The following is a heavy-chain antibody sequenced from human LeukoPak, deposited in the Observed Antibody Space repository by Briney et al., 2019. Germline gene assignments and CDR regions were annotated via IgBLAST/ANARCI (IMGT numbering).Heavy chain of an antibody. CDR3: ARRSTVIRGVLEEAFDY. CDR2: IYPGDSET. CDR1: GNSFNNHF. Sequence: GESLKISCKGSGNSFNNHFIGWVRQMPGKGLEWMGIIYPGDSETRYSPSFEGLVTISADKSISTVYSQWSSLEASDTAMYYCARRSTVIRGVLEEAFDYWGQGTLVTVSS. V-gene: IGHV5-51*01. J-gene: IGHJ4*02. D-gene: IGHD3-10*01.